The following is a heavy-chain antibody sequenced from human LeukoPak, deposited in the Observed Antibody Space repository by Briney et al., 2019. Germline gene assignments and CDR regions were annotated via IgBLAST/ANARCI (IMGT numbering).Heavy chain of an antibody. CDR2: IRNDGSNK. CDR3: AKAAKLPSITMIRGVRVSYYMDV. V-gene: IGHV3-30*02. D-gene: IGHD3-10*01. CDR1: GFTFSTYG. J-gene: IGHJ6*03. Sequence: GGSLRLSCAASGFTFSTYGMHWVRQAPGKGLEWVAFIRNDGSNKYYADSVKGRFTISRDNSKNTLYLQMNSLRAEDTAVYYCAKAAKLPSITMIRGVRVSYYMDVWGKGTTVTISS.